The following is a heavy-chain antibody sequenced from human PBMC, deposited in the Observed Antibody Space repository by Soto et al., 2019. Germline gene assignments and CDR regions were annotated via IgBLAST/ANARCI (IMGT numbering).Heavy chain of an antibody. J-gene: IGHJ4*02. Sequence: SETLSLTCTVSGGSISSYYWSWIRQPPGKGLEWIGYIYYSGSTNYNPSLKSRVTISVDTSKNQFSLKLSSVTAADTAVYYCARDGVDDYGDYFFDYWGQGTLVTVSS. CDR3: ARDGVDDYGDYFFDY. CDR1: GGSISSYY. D-gene: IGHD4-17*01. V-gene: IGHV4-59*01. CDR2: IYYSGST.